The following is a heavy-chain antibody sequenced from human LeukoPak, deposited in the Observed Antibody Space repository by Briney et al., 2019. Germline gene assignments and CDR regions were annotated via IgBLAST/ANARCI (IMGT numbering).Heavy chain of an antibody. CDR3: ARTGVRQQLVLRFSGPPNWFDP. V-gene: IGHV1-46*01. CDR1: GYTFSSYD. D-gene: IGHD6-13*01. Sequence: GASVKVSCKASGYTFSSYDLHWVRQAPGQGLEWMGIINPSGGSTRYAQKFQGRVTMTRDTSTSTVYMELSSLKASDTAMYYCARTGVRQQLVLRFSGPPNWFDPWGQGTLVTVSS. CDR2: INPSGGST. J-gene: IGHJ5*02.